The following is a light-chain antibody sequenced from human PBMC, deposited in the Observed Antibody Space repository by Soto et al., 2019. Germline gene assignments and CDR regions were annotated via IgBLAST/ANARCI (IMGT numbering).Light chain of an antibody. CDR1: SSDVGAYNY. Sequence: QSALTQPASVSGSPGQSITISCTGSSSDVGAYNYVSWYQQHPGKAPRLMIYEVPNRPSGVSNRFSGSKSVNTVSLPISGLRSGDEADYYCSSYSSGSTRVFFGGGTKLTVL. V-gene: IGLV2-14*01. CDR3: SSYSSGSTRVF. CDR2: EVP. J-gene: IGLJ2*01.